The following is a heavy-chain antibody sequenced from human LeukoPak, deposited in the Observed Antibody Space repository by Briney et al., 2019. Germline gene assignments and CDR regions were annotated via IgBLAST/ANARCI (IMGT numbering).Heavy chain of an antibody. CDR3: ARCERRKEWLAGGVDY. CDR2: IYYSGST. D-gene: IGHD6-19*01. V-gene: IGHV4-59*01. CDR1: GGSISTYY. Sequence: SETLSLTCTVSGGSISTYYWIWIRQPPGKGLEWIGYIYYSGSTNYNPSLKSRVTISVDTSKNQFSLKLSSVTAAATAVYYCARCERRKEWLAGGVDYWGQGTLVTVSS. J-gene: IGHJ4*02.